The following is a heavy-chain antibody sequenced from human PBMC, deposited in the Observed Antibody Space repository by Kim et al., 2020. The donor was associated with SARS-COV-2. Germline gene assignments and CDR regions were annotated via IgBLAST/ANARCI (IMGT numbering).Heavy chain of an antibody. J-gene: IGHJ2*01. CDR1: GFTFSSYW. CDR3: ARDLTDYGGSNWYFDL. D-gene: IGHD4-17*01. V-gene: IGHV3-74*01. Sequence: GGSLRLSCAASGFTFSSYWMHWVRQAPGKGLVWVSRMNGDGSVTRYADSVKGRFTISRDNAKDTLYLQMNSLRAEDTAVYYCARDLTDYGGSNWYFDLWG. CDR2: MNGDGSVT.